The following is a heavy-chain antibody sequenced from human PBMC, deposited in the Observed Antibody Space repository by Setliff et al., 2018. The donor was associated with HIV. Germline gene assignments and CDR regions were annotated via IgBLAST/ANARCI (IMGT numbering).Heavy chain of an antibody. D-gene: IGHD4-17*01. J-gene: IGHJ4*02. CDR3: ASFFVTTVTNQDY. CDR2: LSPSGTT. V-gene: IGHV4-34*01. CDR1: GGSFSNYY. Sequence: LSLTCTVYGGSFSNYYANWIRQPPGKGLEWIGELSPSGTTRSNPSLQSRVTISLDTSNNQFSLKLTSVTAADTAMYYCASFFVTTVTNQDYWGQGTPVTVSS.